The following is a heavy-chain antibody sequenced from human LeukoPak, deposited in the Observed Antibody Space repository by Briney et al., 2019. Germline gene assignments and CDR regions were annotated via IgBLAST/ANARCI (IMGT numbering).Heavy chain of an antibody. V-gene: IGHV1-2*02. D-gene: IGHD3-10*01. CDR2: INPNSGGT. CDR3: ARDSAKYYGSGSTPRLYYYGMDV. J-gene: IGHJ6*02. Sequence: ASVKVSCKASGYTFTGYYMHWVRQAPGQGLERMGWINPNSGGTNYAQKFQGRVTMTRDTSISTAYMELSRLRSDDTAVYYCARDSAKYYGSGSTPRLYYYGMDVWGQGTTVTVSS. CDR1: GYTFTGYY.